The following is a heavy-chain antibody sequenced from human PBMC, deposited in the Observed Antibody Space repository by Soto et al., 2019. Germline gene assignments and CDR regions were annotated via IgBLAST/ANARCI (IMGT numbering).Heavy chain of an antibody. J-gene: IGHJ6*02. CDR2: IRGKTDTYAT. CDR3: TKRIGAYAMDV. V-gene: IGHV3-73*01. Sequence: PGGSLRLSCAASGFTFSCSSMRWVRQASGKGLEWVGRIRGKTDTYATAYAAPVRGRFTISRDDSKNTAYLQMNSLKTEDTAVYFCTKRIGAYAMDVWGQGTTVTVSS. D-gene: IGHD6-13*01. CDR1: GFTFSCSS.